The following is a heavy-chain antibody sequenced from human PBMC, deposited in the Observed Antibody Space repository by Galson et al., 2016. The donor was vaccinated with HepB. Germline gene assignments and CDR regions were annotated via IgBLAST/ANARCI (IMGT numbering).Heavy chain of an antibody. Sequence: LSLTCSVSGGSVTDNNFYWGWIRQPPGKGLEWIGSLYYTGNTYYNPSLKSRVTISVDTSKNQFSLKLSSVTAADTAVYFCARGRWTAAGTFYFDYWGQGTMLTVSS. V-gene: IGHV4-39*07. CDR2: LYYTGNT. CDR1: GGSVTDNNFY. D-gene: IGHD6-13*01. CDR3: ARGRWTAAGTFYFDY. J-gene: IGHJ4*02.